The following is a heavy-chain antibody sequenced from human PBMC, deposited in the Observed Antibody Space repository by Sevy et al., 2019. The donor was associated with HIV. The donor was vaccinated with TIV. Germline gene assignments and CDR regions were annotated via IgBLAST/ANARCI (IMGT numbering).Heavy chain of an antibody. Sequence: GWSLRLSCVASGFTFSNFAMHWVRQSPGKGLEWVAVISNDGTKKYYSDSVEGRFTISRDTSKATLYLQMNSLRTEDTALYYCARGTQTQMIRGFLFDYXGQGTLVTVSS. CDR1: GFTFSNFA. V-gene: IGHV3-30*04. J-gene: IGHJ4*02. CDR2: ISNDGTKK. D-gene: IGHD3-10*01. CDR3: ARGTQTQMIRGFLFDY.